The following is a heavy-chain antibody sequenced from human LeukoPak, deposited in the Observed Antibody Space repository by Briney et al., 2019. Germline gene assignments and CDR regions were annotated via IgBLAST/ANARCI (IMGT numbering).Heavy chain of an antibody. Sequence: SETLSLTCTVSGGSISSYYWSWIRQPAGKGLEWIGRIYTSGSTNYNPSLKSRAAMSVDTSKNQISLKLSSVTAADTAVYYCARGVRSGYYYLYGMDVWGQGTTVTVSS. V-gene: IGHV4-4*07. CDR1: GGSISSYY. CDR2: IYTSGST. J-gene: IGHJ6*02. CDR3: ARGVRSGYYYLYGMDV. D-gene: IGHD3-10*01.